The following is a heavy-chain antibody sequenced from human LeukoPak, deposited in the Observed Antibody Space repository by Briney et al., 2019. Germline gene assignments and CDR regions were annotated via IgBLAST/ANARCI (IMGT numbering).Heavy chain of an antibody. D-gene: IGHD6-13*01. CDR1: GGSISSYY. Sequence: SETLSLTCTVSGGSISSYYWSWIRQPPGKGLEWIGYIYYSGSTNYNPSLKSRVTISVDTSKNQFSLKLSPVTAADTVAYYCARQWKAAGRSLRIFDYWGQGTLVTVSS. CDR3: ARQWKAAGRSLRIFDY. CDR2: IYYSGST. V-gene: IGHV4-59*08. J-gene: IGHJ4*02.